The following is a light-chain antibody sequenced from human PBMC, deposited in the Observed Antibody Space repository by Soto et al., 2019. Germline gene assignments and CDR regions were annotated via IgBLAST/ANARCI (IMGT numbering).Light chain of an antibody. CDR1: SSNIGAGYD. Sequence: QSVLTQPPSVSGAPGQRVNISCTGSSSNIGAGYDVHWYQQLPGTAPKLVITGNINRPSGVPDRFSGSKSGTSASLAITGLQAEDEADYYCQSYDSSLSAYVFLTGTKVTVL. J-gene: IGLJ1*01. V-gene: IGLV1-40*01. CDR2: GNI. CDR3: QSYDSSLSAYV.